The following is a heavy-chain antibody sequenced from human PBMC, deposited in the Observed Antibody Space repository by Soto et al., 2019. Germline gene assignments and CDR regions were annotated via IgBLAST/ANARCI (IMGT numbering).Heavy chain of an antibody. Sequence: SETLSLTCTVSGGSISSGDYYWSWIRQPPGKGLEWIGYIYYSGSTYYNPSLKSRVTISVDTSKNQFSLKLSSVTAADTAVYYCARVASYDSSGYSDYWGQGTLVTVSS. CDR2: IYYSGST. CDR1: GGSISSGDYY. V-gene: IGHV4-30-4*02. J-gene: IGHJ4*02. CDR3: ARVASYDSSGYSDY. D-gene: IGHD3-22*01.